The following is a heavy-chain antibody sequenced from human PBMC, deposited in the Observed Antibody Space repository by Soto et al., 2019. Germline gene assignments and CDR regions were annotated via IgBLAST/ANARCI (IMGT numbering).Heavy chain of an antibody. J-gene: IGHJ4*02. V-gene: IGHV1-58*01. Sequence: GASVKVSCKASGFTFTSSAVQWVRQARGQRLEWIGWIVVGSGNTNYAQKFQERVTITRDMSTSTAYMELSSLRSEDTAVYYCAAVSVVGATPYFDYWGQGTLVTVSS. CDR1: GFTFTSSA. D-gene: IGHD1-26*01. CDR3: AAVSVVGATPYFDY. CDR2: IVVGSGNT.